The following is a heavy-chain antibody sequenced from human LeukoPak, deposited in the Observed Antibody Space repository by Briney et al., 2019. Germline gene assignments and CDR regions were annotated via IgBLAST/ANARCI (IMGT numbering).Heavy chain of an antibody. CDR1: GFTVSSNY. V-gene: IGHV3-53*01. J-gene: IGHJ4*02. D-gene: IGHD1-1*01. CDR2: IYSGGST. CDR3: ARTVWVSWNRGYFDY. Sequence: TGGSLRLSCAASGFTVSSNYMSWVRQAPGKGLEWVSVIYSGGSTYYADSVKGRFTISRDNSKNTLYLQMNSLRAEDTAVYYCARTVWVSWNRGYFDYWGQGTLVTVSS.